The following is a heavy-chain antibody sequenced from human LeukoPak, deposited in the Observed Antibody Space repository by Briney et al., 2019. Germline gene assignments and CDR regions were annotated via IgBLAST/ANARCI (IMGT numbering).Heavy chain of an antibody. J-gene: IGHJ6*03. CDR1: GGSISSSSYY. CDR3: ARLNGGHPGRYYYYYYYMDV. D-gene: IGHD4-23*01. Sequence: SETLSLTCTVSGGSISSSSYYWGWIRQPPGKGLEWIGSIYYSGSTYYTPSLKSRVTISVDTSKNQFSLKLSSVTAADTAVYYCARLNGGHPGRYYYYYYYMDVWGKGTTVTVSS. V-gene: IGHV4-39*01. CDR2: IYYSGST.